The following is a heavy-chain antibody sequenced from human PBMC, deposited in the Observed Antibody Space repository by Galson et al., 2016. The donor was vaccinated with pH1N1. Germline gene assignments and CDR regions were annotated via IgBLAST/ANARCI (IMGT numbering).Heavy chain of an antibody. J-gene: IGHJ6*02. V-gene: IGHV3-11*01. D-gene: IGHD3-10*01. CDR3: ARVGAMLTSYYHGMDA. CDR1: GFTLSAYY. CDR2: ISANGDTK. Sequence: SLRLSCAASGFTLSAYYMGWIRQAPGKGQEWISYISANGDTKHYAESVKERFTVSRDNPENLLYLEMNSLRGDDTAVYFCARVGAMLTSYYHGMDAWGQGTTVVVSS.